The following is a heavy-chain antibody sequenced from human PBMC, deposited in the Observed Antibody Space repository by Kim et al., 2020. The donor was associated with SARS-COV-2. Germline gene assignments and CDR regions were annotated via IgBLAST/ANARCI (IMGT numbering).Heavy chain of an antibody. Sequence: GGSLRLSCAASGFRFSDYYMSWIRQAPGKGLDWVSSISSSGFYTNYADSVKGRFSISRDNARNSLYLQVNSLRADDTAVYYCVRAEVGATTDMAYFDYWGQGTLVTVSS. V-gene: IGHV3-11*05. CDR1: GFRFSDYY. CDR2: ISSSGFYT. D-gene: IGHD1-26*01. CDR3: VRAEVGATTDMAYFDY. J-gene: IGHJ4*02.